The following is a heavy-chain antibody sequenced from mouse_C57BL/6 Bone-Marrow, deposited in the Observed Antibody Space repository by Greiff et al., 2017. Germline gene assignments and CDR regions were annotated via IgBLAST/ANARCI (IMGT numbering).Heavy chain of an antibody. V-gene: IGHV3-5*01. Sequence: EVQLVESGPGLVKPSQTVFLTCTVTGISITTGNYRWSWIRPFPGNKLGWIGYIYYSGNITYNPSLTSRPTITRDTPQNQFFLEMNSLTAEDTATYYCAREINYYYGSSYGGYFDYWGQGTTLTVSS. CDR1: GISITTGNYR. J-gene: IGHJ2*01. CDR3: AREINYYYGSSYGGYFDY. D-gene: IGHD1-1*01. CDR2: IYYSGNI.